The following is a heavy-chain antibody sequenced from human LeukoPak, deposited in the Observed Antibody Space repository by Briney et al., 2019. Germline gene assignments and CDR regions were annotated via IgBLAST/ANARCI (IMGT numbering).Heavy chain of an antibody. V-gene: IGHV3-23*01. CDR2: INANSGTT. Sequence: GGSLRLSCAASEFTFSSFAMSWLRQPPGKGLEWVSTINANSGTTSYAASVRGRFTISRDNSKNTLYLQVNTLRADDTATYYCAKPVSGGLAVTADWFHPWGQGTLVVVSS. J-gene: IGHJ5*01. CDR3: AKPVSGGLAVTADWFHP. CDR1: EFTFSSFA. D-gene: IGHD6-19*01.